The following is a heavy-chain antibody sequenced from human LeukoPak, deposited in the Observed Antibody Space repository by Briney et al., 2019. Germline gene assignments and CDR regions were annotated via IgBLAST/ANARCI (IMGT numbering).Heavy chain of an antibody. CDR2: INHSGST. CDR3: ASLDGGYYSSDY. J-gene: IGHJ4*02. Sequence: PSETLSLTCAVYGGSFSGYYWSWIRQPPGKGLEWIGEINHSGSTNYNPSLKSRVTISVDRSKNQFSLKLSSVTAADTAVYYCASLDGGYYSSDYWGQGTLVTVSS. V-gene: IGHV4-34*01. D-gene: IGHD3-22*01. CDR1: GGSFSGYY.